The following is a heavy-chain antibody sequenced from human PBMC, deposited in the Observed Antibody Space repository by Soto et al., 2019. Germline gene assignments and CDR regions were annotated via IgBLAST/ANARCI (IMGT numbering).Heavy chain of an antibody. J-gene: IGHJ4*02. V-gene: IGHV4-59*11. CDR2: IYYTGST. Sequence: QVQLQESGPGLVKPSETLSLTCTVSGASISGHYWSWIRQPPGKGLEYIGYIYYTGSTNYNPSLKSRVTISLDTSKNQFSLKLTSVTAADTAVYYCSRVDPSAKGPDYWGQGTLVTVSS. D-gene: IGHD2-15*01. CDR3: SRVDPSAKGPDY. CDR1: GASISGHY.